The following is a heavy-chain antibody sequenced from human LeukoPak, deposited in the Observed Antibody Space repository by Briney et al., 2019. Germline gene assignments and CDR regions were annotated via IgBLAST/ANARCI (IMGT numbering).Heavy chain of an antibody. CDR3: ARVVFEVGFQFDF. CDR1: GYTFNNYG. CDR2: ISTYNDNT. V-gene: IGHV1-18*01. Sequence: ASVTVSCKASGYTFNNYGINWVRQAPGQGLEWMGWISTYNDNTNYAQKLQGRVTMTTDTSTSTAYVELRSLTSDDTAVYYCARVVFEVGFQFDFWGQGTLVTVSS. D-gene: IGHD1-26*01. J-gene: IGHJ4*02.